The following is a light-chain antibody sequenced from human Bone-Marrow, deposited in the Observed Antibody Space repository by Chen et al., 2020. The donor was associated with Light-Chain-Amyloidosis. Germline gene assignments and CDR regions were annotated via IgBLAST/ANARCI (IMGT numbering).Light chain of an antibody. CDR1: SGAGGTYNY. J-gene: IGLJ1*01. Sequence: QSALTQPASVSGSPGQSITISCTGTSGAGGTYNYVSWYQQHPGKAPKVMIYAVSNRPSGVSNRFSGSKSGNTASLTISGLQAEDEADYYCSSFTSSSSYVFGPGTKVTVL. CDR3: SSFTSSSSYV. V-gene: IGLV2-14*01. CDR2: AVS.